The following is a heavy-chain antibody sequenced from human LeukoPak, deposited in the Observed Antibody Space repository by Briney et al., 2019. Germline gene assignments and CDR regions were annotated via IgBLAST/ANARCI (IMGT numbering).Heavy chain of an antibody. CDR3: ARVGLLPFDY. V-gene: IGHV3-48*03. Sequence: PGGSLRLSCTTSGFIFSGYEMNWVRQAPGKWLEWISYISSGDDSIYYADSVKGRFTISRDNTKNSLYLQMNNLRVEDTAVYYCARVGLLPFDYWGQGTLVTVSS. CDR1: GFIFSGYE. D-gene: IGHD3-16*01. J-gene: IGHJ4*02. CDR2: ISSGDDSI.